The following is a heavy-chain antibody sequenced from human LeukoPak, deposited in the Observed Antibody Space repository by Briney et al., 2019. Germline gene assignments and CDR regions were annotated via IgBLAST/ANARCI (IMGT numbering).Heavy chain of an antibody. D-gene: IGHD3-22*01. Sequence: GGSLRLSCAASEFTISDHYMDWVRQAPGKGLEWFGRTSNKADSYTTYYAASVKGRFTISGDDSKNLLYLQMKSLKAEDTAVYYCAREVLDSSGHAADAFDIWGQGTMVTVSS. CDR1: EFTISDHY. CDR3: AREVLDSSGHAADAFDI. V-gene: IGHV3-72*01. J-gene: IGHJ3*02. CDR2: TSNKADSYTT.